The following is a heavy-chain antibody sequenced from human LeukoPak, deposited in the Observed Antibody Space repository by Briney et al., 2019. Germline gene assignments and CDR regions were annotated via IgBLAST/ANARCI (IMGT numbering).Heavy chain of an antibody. V-gene: IGHV4-59*01. Sequence: SETLSLTCTVSGGSISSYYWTWIRQPPGKGLEWIGLVFYSGDTNYNPSLQSRVTISVDPSENQFSLTLSSVTDADTAVYYCARSLNVVLVGGAWFDPWGQGTLVTVSS. J-gene: IGHJ5*02. CDR2: VFYSGDT. CDR3: ARSLNVVLVGGAWFDP. CDR1: GGSISSYY. D-gene: IGHD2-15*01.